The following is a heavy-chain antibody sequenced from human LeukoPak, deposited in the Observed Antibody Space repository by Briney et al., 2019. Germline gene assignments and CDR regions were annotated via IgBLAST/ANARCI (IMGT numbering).Heavy chain of an antibody. CDR2: IYYSGST. CDR1: GGSISSSSYY. CDR3: ARSLYGTGGKPYYFDY. Sequence: SETLSLTCTVSGGSISSSSYYWGWIRQPPGKGLEWIGSIYYSGSTYYNPSLKSRVTISVDTSKNQFSLKLSSVTAADTAVYYCARSLYGTGGKPYYFDYWGQGALVTVSS. V-gene: IGHV4-39*07. J-gene: IGHJ4*02. D-gene: IGHD2-8*02.